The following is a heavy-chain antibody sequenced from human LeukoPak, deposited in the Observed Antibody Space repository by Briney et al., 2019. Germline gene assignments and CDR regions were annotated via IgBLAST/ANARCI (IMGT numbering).Heavy chain of an antibody. CDR3: ARVPPIAYDSSGYYFSYYFDY. V-gene: IGHV1-46*01. CDR1: GYTFTSYY. CDR2: MNPSGGTT. D-gene: IGHD3-22*01. J-gene: IGHJ4*02. Sequence: ASVKVSCKASGYTFTSYYIHWVRQAPGQGLEWMGTMNPSGGTTSYAQKLQGKITMTRDTSTSTVYMELSSLRSEDTAVYYCARVPPIAYDSSGYYFSYYFDYWGQGTLVTVSS.